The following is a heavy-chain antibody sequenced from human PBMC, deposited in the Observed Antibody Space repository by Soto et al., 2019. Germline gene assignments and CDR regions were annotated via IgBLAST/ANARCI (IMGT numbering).Heavy chain of an antibody. D-gene: IGHD6-19*01. CDR2: IYYSGST. CDR3: ARARPAVAGKNGLGWYIDL. Sequence: SETLSLTCTVSGGSISSGGYYWSWIRQHPGKGLEWIGYIYYSGSTYYNPSLKSRVTISVDTSKNQFSLKLSSVTAADTAVYYCARARPAVAGKNGLGWYIDLWGRGTPVTVSS. V-gene: IGHV4-31*03. J-gene: IGHJ2*01. CDR1: GGSISSGGYY.